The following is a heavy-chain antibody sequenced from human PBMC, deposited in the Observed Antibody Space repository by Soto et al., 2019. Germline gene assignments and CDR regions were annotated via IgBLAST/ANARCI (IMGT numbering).Heavy chain of an antibody. CDR1: GGSISSSSYY. V-gene: IGHV4-39*01. D-gene: IGHD1-26*01. CDR3: ARSYSGSALYYYGMDV. Sequence: SETLSLTCTVSGGSISSSSYYWGWIRQPPGKGLEWIGSIYYSGSTYYNPSLKSRVTISVDTSKNQFSLKLSSVTAADTAVYYCARSYSGSALYYYGMDVWGQWTTVTVSS. J-gene: IGHJ6*02. CDR2: IYYSGST.